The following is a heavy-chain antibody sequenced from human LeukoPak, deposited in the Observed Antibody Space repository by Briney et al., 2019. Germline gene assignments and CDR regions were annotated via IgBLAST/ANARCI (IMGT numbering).Heavy chain of an antibody. D-gene: IGHD6-19*01. CDR1: GFTFSNYG. CDR3: ARVSEDYSSGWYEEYFQY. J-gene: IGHJ1*01. V-gene: IGHV3-33*01. Sequence: GRSLRLSCAASGFTFSNYGMHWVRQAPGKGLEWVAVIWYDGSKKNYADSVKGRFTISRDNSKNTLNLQMNSLRAGDTAVYYCARVSEDYSSGWYEEYFQYWGQGTLVIVSS. CDR2: IWYDGSKK.